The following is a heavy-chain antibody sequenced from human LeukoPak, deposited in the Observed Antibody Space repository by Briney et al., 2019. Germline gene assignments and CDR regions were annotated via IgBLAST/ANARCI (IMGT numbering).Heavy chain of an antibody. Sequence: GASVKVSCKASGYTFTDYGISWVRQAPGQGLEWMGWISADKGNTNYAQKLQGRVTMTTDTSTSTAYMELRSLRSDDTAVYYCARDRYYDSSGYYRNWYFDLWGRGTLVTVSS. D-gene: IGHD3-22*01. J-gene: IGHJ2*01. CDR2: ISADKGNT. CDR3: ARDRYYDSSGYYRNWYFDL. V-gene: IGHV1-18*01. CDR1: GYTFTDYG.